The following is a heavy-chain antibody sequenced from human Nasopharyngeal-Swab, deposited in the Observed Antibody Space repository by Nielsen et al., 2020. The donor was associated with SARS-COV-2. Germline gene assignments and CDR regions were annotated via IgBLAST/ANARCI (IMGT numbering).Heavy chain of an antibody. V-gene: IGHV1-18*01. CDR2: ISAYNGNT. CDR3: ARDGGIVVVPAATGEPYYYYGMDV. J-gene: IGHJ6*02. D-gene: IGHD2-2*01. Sequence: ASVKVSCKASGYTFTSYGISWVRQAPGQGLEWMGWISAYNGNTNYAQKLQGRVIMTTDTSTSTAHMELRSLRSDDTAVYYCARDGGIVVVPAATGEPYYYYGMDVWGQGTTVTVSS. CDR1: GYTFTSYG.